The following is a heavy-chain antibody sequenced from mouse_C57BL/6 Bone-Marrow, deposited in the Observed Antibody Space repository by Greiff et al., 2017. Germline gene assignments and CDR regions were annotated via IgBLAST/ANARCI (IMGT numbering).Heavy chain of an antibody. V-gene: IGHV1-69*01. CDR1: GYTFTSYW. Sequence: VQLQQSGAELVMPGASVKLSCKASGYTFTSYWMHWVKQRPGQGLEWIGEIDPSDSYTNYNQKFNGKSTLTVDKSSSTAYMQLSSLTSEDSAVYYCARSVTTVPSFDYWGQGTTLTVSS. J-gene: IGHJ2*01. CDR2: IDPSDSYT. D-gene: IGHD1-1*01. CDR3: ARSVTTVPSFDY.